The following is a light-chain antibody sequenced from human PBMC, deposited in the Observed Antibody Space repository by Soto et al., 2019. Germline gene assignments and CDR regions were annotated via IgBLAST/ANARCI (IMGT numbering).Light chain of an antibody. J-gene: IGKJ1*01. Sequence: AIQMTQSPSSLSASLGARVTITSRASQGIRTYLGWYQQKPGEAPKLLIYAASSWKSGVPSRFSGSGSGTDFTLTISSLQPEDFATYYCQQDDTYPRTFGQGTKVDI. CDR2: AAS. CDR3: QQDDTYPRT. V-gene: IGKV1-6*01. CDR1: QGIRTY.